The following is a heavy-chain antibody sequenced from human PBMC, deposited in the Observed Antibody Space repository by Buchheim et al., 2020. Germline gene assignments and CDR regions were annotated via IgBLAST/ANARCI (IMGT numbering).Heavy chain of an antibody. CDR2: ISSSGSTI. Sequence: EVQLVESGGGLVQPGGSLRLSCAASGFTFSSYEMNWVRQAPGKGLEWVSYISSSGSTIYYADSVKGRFTIYSNNAKNSLYLQMNSLRAEDTAVYYCARDRRHDYGDYLYYYYGMDVWGQGTT. CDR1: GFTFSSYE. D-gene: IGHD4-17*01. V-gene: IGHV3-48*03. CDR3: ARDRRHDYGDYLYYYYGMDV. J-gene: IGHJ6*02.